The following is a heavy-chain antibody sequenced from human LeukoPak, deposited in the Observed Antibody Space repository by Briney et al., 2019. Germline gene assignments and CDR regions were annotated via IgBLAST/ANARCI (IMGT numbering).Heavy chain of an antibody. CDR3: ATRITIFGVVLDAFDI. V-gene: IGHV1-24*01. D-gene: IGHD3-3*01. CDR2: FDPEDGET. J-gene: IGHJ3*02. Sequence: ASVKVSCKVSGYTLTELSMHWVRQAPGKGLEWMGGFDPEDGETIYAQKFQGRVTMTEDTSTDTAYMELSSLGSEDTAVYYCATRITIFGVVLDAFDIWGQGTMVTVSS. CDR1: GYTLTELS.